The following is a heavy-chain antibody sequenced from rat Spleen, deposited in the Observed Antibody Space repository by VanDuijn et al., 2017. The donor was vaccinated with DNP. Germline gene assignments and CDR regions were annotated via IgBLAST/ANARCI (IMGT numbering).Heavy chain of an antibody. V-gene: IGHV2-19*01. J-gene: IGHJ2*01. Sequence: QVQLKESGPGLVQSSQTLSLTCTVSGFSLMDYSVHWVRQPPGKGLEWMGIIWGHGNTDYNSALKSRLSINRDTSKSQVFLKMNSLQTEDTAMYFCARMGGGDWGQGVMVTVSS. CDR2: IWGHGNT. CDR1: GFSLMDYS. CDR3: ARMGGGD. D-gene: IGHD1-11*01.